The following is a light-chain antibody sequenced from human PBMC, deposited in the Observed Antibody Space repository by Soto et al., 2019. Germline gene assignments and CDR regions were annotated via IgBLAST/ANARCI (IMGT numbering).Light chain of an antibody. V-gene: IGKV3-20*01. J-gene: IGKJ1*01. CDR1: ESVASKY. CDR2: GAS. CDR3: QQYGSSPWT. Sequence: PGETATLSYRASESVASKYLAWYQQKPGKAPRLLMYGASSRATGIPDRFSGSGSGTDFTLSITRLQPEDCAVYYCQQYGSSPWTAGQGTKVEIK.